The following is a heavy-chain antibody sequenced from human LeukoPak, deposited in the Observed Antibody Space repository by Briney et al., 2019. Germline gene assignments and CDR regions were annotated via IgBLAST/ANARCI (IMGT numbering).Heavy chain of an antibody. J-gene: IGHJ4*02. V-gene: IGHV3-48*02. CDR2: ISSSSSTI. CDR3: ASLRLYGDYADY. Sequence: GGSLRLSCAASGFTFSSYSMNWVRQAPGKGLEWVSYISSSSSTIYYADSVKGRFTISRDNGKNSLYLQMNSLRDEDTAVYYCASLRLYGDYADYWGQGTLVTVSS. D-gene: IGHD4-17*01. CDR1: GFTFSSYS.